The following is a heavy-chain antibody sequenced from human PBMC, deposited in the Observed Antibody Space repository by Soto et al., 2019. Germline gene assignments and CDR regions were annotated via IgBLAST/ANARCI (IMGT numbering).Heavy chain of an antibody. CDR3: SRGKWELLPFDY. CDR2: INSDGSTT. V-gene: IGHV3-74*01. D-gene: IGHD1-26*01. Sequence: EVQLVESGGGSVQPGGSLRLSCAASGFTFSDYWMHWVRQAPGKGLVWVARINSDGSTTSYADSVKGRFTISRDNAKNRLYLQMDSPRAEDTAVYYCSRGKWELLPFDYWGQGTLVTVSS. CDR1: GFTFSDYW. J-gene: IGHJ4*02.